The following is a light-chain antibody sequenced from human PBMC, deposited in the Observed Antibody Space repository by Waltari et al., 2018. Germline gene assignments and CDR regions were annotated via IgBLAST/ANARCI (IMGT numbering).Light chain of an antibody. J-gene: IGLJ2*01. CDR2: DIN. CDR1: SGYVGGYNY. CDR3: SSYAGSDTFVV. Sequence: QSALTQPRSVSGSPGQSVTISCIGTSGYVGGYNYVSWYQHHSGQAPKLIIYDINKRPSGVPDRFSGSRSGNTASLTISRLQAEDEADHYCSSYAGSDTFVVLGGGTKVTVL. V-gene: IGLV2-11*01.